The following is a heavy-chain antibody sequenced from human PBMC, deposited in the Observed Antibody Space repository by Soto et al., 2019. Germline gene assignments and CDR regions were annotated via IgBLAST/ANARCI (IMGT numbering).Heavy chain of an antibody. CDR3: ARVVATFYYYYYMDV. Sequence: KSSETLSLTCAVYGGSFSGYYWSWIRQPPGKGLEWIGEINHSGSTNYNPSLKSRVTISVDTSKNQFSLKLSSVTAADTAVYYCARVVATFYYYYYMDVWGKGTTVTVSS. CDR2: INHSGST. D-gene: IGHD5-12*01. CDR1: GGSFSGYY. J-gene: IGHJ6*03. V-gene: IGHV4-34*01.